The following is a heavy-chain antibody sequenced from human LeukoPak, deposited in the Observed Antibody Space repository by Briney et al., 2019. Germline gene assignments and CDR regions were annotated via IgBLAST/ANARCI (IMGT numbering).Heavy chain of an antibody. D-gene: IGHD7-27*01. CDR2: IYPGDSDT. Sequence: GASLQISCKGSGSIFTSYWIGWVRPMPGKGLEWMGIIYPGDSDTRYSPSFQGQVTISADKSISTAYLQWSSLKASDTAMYYCASFWGSGSYYFDYWGQGTLVTVSS. J-gene: IGHJ4*02. CDR1: GSIFTSYW. V-gene: IGHV5-51*01. CDR3: ASFWGSGSYYFDY.